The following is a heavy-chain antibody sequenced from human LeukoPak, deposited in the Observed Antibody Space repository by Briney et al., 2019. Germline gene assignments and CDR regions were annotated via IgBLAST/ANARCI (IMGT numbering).Heavy chain of an antibody. CDR3: ARHSSGWHLDF. J-gene: IGHJ4*02. D-gene: IGHD6-19*01. Sequence: PSETLSLTCSVSGGSTSDYYWSWIRQPPGKGLEWIGYIHYSGATNCNPSLKSRVIMSVDTSRNQFSLNLYSVTAADTAMYYCARHSSGWHLDFWGQGTLVTVSS. CDR2: IHYSGAT. CDR1: GGSTSDYY. V-gene: IGHV4-59*01.